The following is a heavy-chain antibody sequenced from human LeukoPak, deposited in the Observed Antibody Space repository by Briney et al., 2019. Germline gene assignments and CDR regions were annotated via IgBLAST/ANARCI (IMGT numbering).Heavy chain of an antibody. CDR2: IIPIFCTA. CDR3: AREGGAAAGTSWSVVPNWFDP. CDR1: GGTFSSYA. D-gene: IGHD6-13*01. V-gene: IGHV1-69*05. Sequence: SVKVSCKAFGGTFSSYAISWVRQAPGQGLEGMGGIIPIFCTANYAQKCQGRVTITTDESTSTAYMELSSLRSEDTAVYYCAREGGAAAGTSWSVVPNWFDPWGQGTLVTVSS. J-gene: IGHJ5*02.